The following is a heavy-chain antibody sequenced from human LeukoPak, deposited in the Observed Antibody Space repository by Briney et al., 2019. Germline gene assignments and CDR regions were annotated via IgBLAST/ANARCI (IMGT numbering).Heavy chain of an antibody. CDR2: ISYDGSNK. J-gene: IGHJ3*02. Sequence: GGSLRLSCAASGFTFSSYGMHWVRQAPGEGLEWVAVISYDGSNKYYADSVKGRFTISRDNSKNTLYLQMNSLRAEDAAVYYCARITLGAFDIWGQGTMVTVSS. D-gene: IGHD3-16*01. V-gene: IGHV3-30*03. CDR3: ARITLGAFDI. CDR1: GFTFSSYG.